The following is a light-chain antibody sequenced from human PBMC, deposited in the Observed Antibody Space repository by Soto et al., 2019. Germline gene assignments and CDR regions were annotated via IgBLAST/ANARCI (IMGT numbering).Light chain of an antibody. V-gene: IGLV1-51*01. CDR1: SSNIGNNY. CDR2: DIN. J-gene: IGLJ2*01. CDR3: ATWDGSLPGEV. Sequence: QSVLTQSPSVSAAPGQQVTISCSGSSSNIGNNYVSWYQQLPGTAPKLLIYDINKRPSGIPDRFSGSKSGTSGTLDITGLQTGDEADYYCATWDGSLPGEVFGGGTKLTVL.